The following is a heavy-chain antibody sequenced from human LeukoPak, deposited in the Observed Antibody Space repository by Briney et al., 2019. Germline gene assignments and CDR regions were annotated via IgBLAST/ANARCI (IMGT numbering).Heavy chain of an antibody. V-gene: IGHV3-48*02. J-gene: IGHJ5*02. D-gene: IGHD6-13*01. CDR3: ARDPSVAATGWGRWFDH. CDR2: MSGSSSTI. Sequence: GGSLRLSCAASGFTFSSFRMNWVRQSPGKGLEWLSYMSGSSSTIYYADSVKGRFTISRDNAKNSLYLQMNSLRDEDTAVYYCARDPSVAATGWGRWFDHWGQGTLVTVSS. CDR1: GFTFSSFR.